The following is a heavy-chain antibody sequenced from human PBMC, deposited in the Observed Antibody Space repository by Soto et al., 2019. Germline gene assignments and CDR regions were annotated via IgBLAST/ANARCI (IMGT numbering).Heavy chain of an antibody. V-gene: IGHV1-8*01. CDR3: ARGPRNWGVDY. J-gene: IGHJ4*02. Sequence: QVQLVQSGAEVKKPGASVKGSCKAAAYTFTSYDINWVRQATGQDFEWMGWMNPNNGNTAYAQKFQGRVTMTRDTSKSTAFMELSSLTSEDTAVYYCARGPRNWGVDYWGQGTLVTVSS. D-gene: IGHD7-27*01. CDR1: AYTFTSYD. CDR2: MNPNNGNT.